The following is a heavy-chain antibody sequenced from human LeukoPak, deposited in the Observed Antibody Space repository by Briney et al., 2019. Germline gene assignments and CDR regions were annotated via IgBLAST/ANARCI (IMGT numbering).Heavy chain of an antibody. V-gene: IGHV1-18*01. J-gene: IGHJ4*02. Sequence: ASVKVSCKASGYTFTSYGISWVRQAPGQGLEWVGWISAYNGNTKYAQKLQDRVTMTTDTSTNTAYMELRSLRSDDTAVYYCARDPYSYDSSGYYRALDYWGQGTLVTVSS. CDR2: ISAYNGNT. D-gene: IGHD3-22*01. CDR3: ARDPYSYDSSGYYRALDY. CDR1: GYTFTSYG.